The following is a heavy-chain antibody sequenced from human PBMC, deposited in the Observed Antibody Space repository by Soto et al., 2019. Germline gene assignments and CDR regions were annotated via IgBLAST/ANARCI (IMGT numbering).Heavy chain of an antibody. D-gene: IGHD2-15*01. CDR3: AKVSGDCSGGSCYSGYFDY. CDR1: GFTFSSYA. V-gene: IGHV3-23*01. CDR2: ISGSGGST. Sequence: GGSLRLSCAASGFTFSSYAMSWVRQAPGKGLEWVSAISGSGGSTYYADSVKGRFTISRDNSKNTLYLQMNSLRAEDTAVYYCAKVSGDCSGGSCYSGYFDYWGQGTLVTVSS. J-gene: IGHJ4*02.